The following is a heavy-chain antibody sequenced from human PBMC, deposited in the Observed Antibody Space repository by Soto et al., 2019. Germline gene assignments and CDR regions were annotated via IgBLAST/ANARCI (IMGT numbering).Heavy chain of an antibody. Sequence: QVQLVQSGAEVKKPGASVKVSCKASGYTFTSYGISWVRQAPGQGLEWMGWISAYNGNTNYAQKLQGRVTMTTDTSTSTVYMELRSLRSDDTAVYYCARVLLWFGTTPQNYGMDVWGQGTTVTVSS. CDR2: ISAYNGNT. CDR3: ARVLLWFGTTPQNYGMDV. V-gene: IGHV1-18*01. J-gene: IGHJ6*02. D-gene: IGHD3-10*01. CDR1: GYTFTSYG.